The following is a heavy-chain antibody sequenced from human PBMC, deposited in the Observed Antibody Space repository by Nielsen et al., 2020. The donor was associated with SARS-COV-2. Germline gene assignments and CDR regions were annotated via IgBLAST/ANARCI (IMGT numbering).Heavy chain of an antibody. J-gene: IGHJ4*02. CDR2: IIPIFGTA. CDR3: ARDQTYYYDSSGLRAFDY. Sequence: WVRQAPGQGLEWMGGIIPIFGTANYAQKFQGGVTITADESTSTAYMELSSLRSEDTAVYYCARDQTYYYDSSGLRAFDYWGQGTLVTVSS. D-gene: IGHD3-22*01. V-gene: IGHV1-69*01.